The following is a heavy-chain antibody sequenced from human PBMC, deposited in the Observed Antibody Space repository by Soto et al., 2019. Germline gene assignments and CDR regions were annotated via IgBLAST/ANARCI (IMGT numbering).Heavy chain of an antibody. CDR1: GGTFSSYA. CDR3: ARFAGSSGYVDY. Sequence: GASVKVSCKASGGTFSSYAISWVRQAPGQGLEWMGGIIPMFATPSYARKFQGRVTITADESTSTVYMELSSLRSEDSAIYYCARFAGSSGYVDYWGQGSLVTVS. V-gene: IGHV1-69*13. D-gene: IGHD3-22*01. CDR2: IIPMFATP. J-gene: IGHJ4*02.